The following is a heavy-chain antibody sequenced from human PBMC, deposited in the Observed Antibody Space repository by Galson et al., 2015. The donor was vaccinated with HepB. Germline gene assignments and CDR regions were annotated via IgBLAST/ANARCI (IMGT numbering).Heavy chain of an antibody. CDR1: GFTFSSYS. V-gene: IGHV3-48*01. Sequence: SLRLSCAASGFTFSSYSMNWVRQAPGKGLEWVSYISSSSSTIYYADSVKGRFTISRDNSKNTLYLQMNSLRAEDTAVYYCAKGYYYDSSGYSYVGPLDYWGQGTLVTVSS. J-gene: IGHJ4*02. D-gene: IGHD3-22*01. CDR3: AKGYYYDSSGYSYVGPLDY. CDR2: ISSSSSTI.